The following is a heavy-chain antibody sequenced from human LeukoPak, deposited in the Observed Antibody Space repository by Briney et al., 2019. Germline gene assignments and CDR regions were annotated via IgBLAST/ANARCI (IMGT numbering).Heavy chain of an antibody. CDR3: ARDETIAVAGTFDY. V-gene: IGHV1-69*13. Sequence: SVKVSCKASGGTFSSYAISWVRQAPGQGLEWMGGIIPIFGTANYAQKFQGRVTITADESTSTAYMELSSLRSEDTAVYYCARDETIAVAGTFDYWGQGTLVTVSS. D-gene: IGHD6-19*01. J-gene: IGHJ4*02. CDR1: GGTFSSYA. CDR2: IIPIFGTA.